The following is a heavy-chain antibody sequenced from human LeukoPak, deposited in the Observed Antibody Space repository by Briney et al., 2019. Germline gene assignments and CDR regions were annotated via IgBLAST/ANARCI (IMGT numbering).Heavy chain of an antibody. CDR3: ATNRGCSTTRCNRAFDY. V-gene: IGHV3-30*03. CDR2: ISYDGSNK. CDR1: GFTFSSYG. D-gene: IGHD2-8*01. J-gene: IGHJ4*02. Sequence: PGRSLRLSCAASGFTFSSYGMHWVRQAPGKGLEWVAVISYDGSNKYYADSVKGRFTISRDNSNNTLYLEMSSVRPEDAATYYCATNRGCSTTRCNRAFDYWGQGTLVTVSS.